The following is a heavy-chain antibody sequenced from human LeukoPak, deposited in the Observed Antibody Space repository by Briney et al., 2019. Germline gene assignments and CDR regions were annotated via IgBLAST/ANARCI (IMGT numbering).Heavy chain of an antibody. V-gene: IGHV3-33*01. Sequence: PGRSLRLSCAASGFTFSRYGMHWVRQAPGKGLEWVAVIWYDGSNKYYADSVKGRFTISRDNSKNTLFLQMNSLRAEDTAVYYCARCAERIHDPENYFDYWGQGTLVTVSS. J-gene: IGHJ4*02. CDR3: ARCAERIHDPENYFDY. CDR1: GFTFSRYG. D-gene: IGHD1-1*01. CDR2: IWYDGSNK.